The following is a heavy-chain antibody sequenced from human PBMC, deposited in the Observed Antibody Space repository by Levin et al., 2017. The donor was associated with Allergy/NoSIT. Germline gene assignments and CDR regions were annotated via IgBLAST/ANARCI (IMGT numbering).Heavy chain of an antibody. D-gene: IGHD1-26*01. V-gene: IGHV1-18*01. Sequence: ASVKVSCKASGYSFANFGISWVRQAPGQGLAWMGWISVDNGHTKYAQKFQGRVTMTTDTSTNTAYMELRSLRSDDTAVYYCARDPRERGGNWWERRLVPRQDPYYYPGMDVWGQGTTVTVS. CDR1: GYSFANFG. J-gene: IGHJ6*02. CDR3: ARDPRERGGNWWERRLVPRQDPYYYPGMDV. CDR2: ISVDNGHT.